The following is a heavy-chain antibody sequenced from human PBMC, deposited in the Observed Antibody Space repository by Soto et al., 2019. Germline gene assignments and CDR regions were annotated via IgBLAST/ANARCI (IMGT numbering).Heavy chain of an antibody. V-gene: IGHV4-30-4*01. CDR2: IHYSGST. CDR1: GGSISSGDYY. CDR3: ARAQGSGFLVS. D-gene: IGHD3-10*01. J-gene: IGHJ4*02. Sequence: QVQLQESGPGLVKPSQTLSLTCTVSGGSISSGDYYWSWIRQPPGKGLEWIGYIHYSGSTYYNPSLKSRVTTLVDTSKNQFSLKLSSVTAADTAVYYCARAQGSGFLVSWGQGTLVTVSS.